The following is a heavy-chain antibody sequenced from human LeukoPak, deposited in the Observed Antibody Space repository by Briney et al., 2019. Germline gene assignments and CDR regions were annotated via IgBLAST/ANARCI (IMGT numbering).Heavy chain of an antibody. Sequence: GGSLRLSCAASGFTFSSYAMSWVRQAPWKGLEWASAISGSGGSTYYADSVKGRFTISRDNSKNTLYLQMNSLRAEDTAVYYCAKDKRATVTTGGAFDIWGQGTMVTVSS. CDR2: ISGSGGST. CDR3: AKDKRATVTTGGAFDI. D-gene: IGHD4-17*01. CDR1: GFTFSSYA. J-gene: IGHJ3*02. V-gene: IGHV3-23*01.